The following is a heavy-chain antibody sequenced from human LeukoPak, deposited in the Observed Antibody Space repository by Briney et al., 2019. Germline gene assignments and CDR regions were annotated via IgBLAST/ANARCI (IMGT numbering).Heavy chain of an antibody. CDR3: ARRIGGWELDY. D-gene: IGHD1-1*01. CDR2: IYYSGST. CDR1: GGSISSSSYY. J-gene: IGHJ4*02. Sequence: LETLSLTCTVSGGSISSSSYYWGWIRQPPGTGLEWIGSIYYSGSTHYNPSLKSRVTISVDTSKNQFSLNLSSATAADTAVYYCARRIGGWELDYWGQGTLVTVSS. V-gene: IGHV4-39*01.